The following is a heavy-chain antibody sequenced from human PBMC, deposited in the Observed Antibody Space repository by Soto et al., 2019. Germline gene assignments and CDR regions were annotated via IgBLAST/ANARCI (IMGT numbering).Heavy chain of an antibody. V-gene: IGHV3-9*01. D-gene: IGHD1-26*01. CDR3: AKETSIVGAGFDY. CDR1: GFTFDDYA. Sequence: PGGSLRLSCAASGFTFDDYAMHWVRQAPGKSLEWVSGISWNSGSIGYADSVKGRFTISRDNAKNSLYLQMNSLRAEDTALYYCAKETSIVGAGFDYWGQGTLVTVSS. J-gene: IGHJ4*02. CDR2: ISWNSGSI.